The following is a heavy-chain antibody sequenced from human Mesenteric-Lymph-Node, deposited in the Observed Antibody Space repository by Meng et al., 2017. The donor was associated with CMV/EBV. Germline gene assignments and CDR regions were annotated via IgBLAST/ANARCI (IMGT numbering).Heavy chain of an antibody. CDR1: GFSFSSYW. Sequence: GESLKISCAASGFSFSSYWMHWVRQVPGKGLVWVSRINSDGRRTTYVDSVKGRFTISRDNAKNSLYLQMNSLRAEDTAVYYCAREDLVLDTAMVWVYYYYGMDVWGQGTTVTVSS. J-gene: IGHJ6*02. V-gene: IGHV3-74*01. CDR2: INSDGRRT. D-gene: IGHD5-18*01. CDR3: AREDLVLDTAMVWVYYYYGMDV.